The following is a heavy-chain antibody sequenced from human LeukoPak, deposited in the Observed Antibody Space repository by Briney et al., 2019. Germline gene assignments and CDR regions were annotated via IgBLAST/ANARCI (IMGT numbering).Heavy chain of an antibody. CDR3: AYKGGSSTSFDY. CDR2: IRYDGSNK. CDR1: GFTFSSYG. D-gene: IGHD2-2*01. V-gene: IGHV3-30*02. J-gene: IGHJ4*02. Sequence: GGSLRLSCAASGFTFSSYGMHWVRQAPGKGLEWVAFIRYDGSNKYYADSVKGRFTISRDNSKNTLYLQMNSLRAEDTAVYYCAYKGGSSTSFDYWGQGTLVTVS.